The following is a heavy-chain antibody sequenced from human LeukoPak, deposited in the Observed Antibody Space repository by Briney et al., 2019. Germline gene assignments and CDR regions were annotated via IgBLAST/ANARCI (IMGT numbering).Heavy chain of an antibody. CDR3: ARDSGYNNWGSPGDSFDI. CDR2: INPNGGST. D-gene: IGHD7-27*01. J-gene: IGHJ3*02. Sequence: ASVKVSCKASGYTFTSYYMHWVRQAPGQGLEWMGIINPNGGSTSYAQKFQGRVTMTRDTSTSTVYMELSSLRSEDTAVYYCARDSGYNNWGSPGDSFDIWGQGTMVTVSS. CDR1: GYTFTSYY. V-gene: IGHV1-46*01.